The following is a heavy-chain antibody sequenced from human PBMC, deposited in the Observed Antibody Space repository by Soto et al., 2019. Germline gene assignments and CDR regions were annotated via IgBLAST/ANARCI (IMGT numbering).Heavy chain of an antibody. CDR3: ATHVTAMVPAEKYGMDV. D-gene: IGHD5-18*01. V-gene: IGHV1-24*01. J-gene: IGHJ6*02. CDR2: FDPEDGET. CDR1: GYTLTELS. Sequence: ASVKVSCKVSGYTLTELSMHWVRQAPGKGLEWMGGFDPEDGETIYAQKFQGRVTMTEDTSTDTAYMELSSLRSEDTAVYYCATHVTAMVPAEKYGMDVWGQGTTVTVS.